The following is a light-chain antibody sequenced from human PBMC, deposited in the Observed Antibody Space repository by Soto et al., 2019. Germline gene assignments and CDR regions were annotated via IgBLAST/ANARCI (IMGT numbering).Light chain of an antibody. J-gene: IGKJ1*01. Sequence: DIQMTQSPSSLSASVGDRVTIAFRASQSISSYLNWYQQKPGKAPKLLIYAASSLQSGVPSRISGSGSGTDFTLTISSLQPEDFATYYCQQSYSTLITFGQGTKVDIK. V-gene: IGKV1-39*01. CDR2: AAS. CDR1: QSISSY. CDR3: QQSYSTLIT.